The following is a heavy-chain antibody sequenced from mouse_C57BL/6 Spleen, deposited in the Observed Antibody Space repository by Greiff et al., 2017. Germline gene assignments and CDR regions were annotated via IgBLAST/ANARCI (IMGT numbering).Heavy chain of an antibody. CDR1: GYTFTDYE. CDR2: IDPETGGT. V-gene: IGHV1-15*01. J-gene: IGHJ2*01. D-gene: IGHD1-2*01. Sequence: VQLVESGAELVRPGASVTLSCKASGYTFTDYEMHWVKQTPVHGLEWIGAIDPETGGTAYNQKFKGKAILTADKSSSTAYMELRSLTSEDAAVYYCTGRLRDYFDYWGQGTTLTVSA. CDR3: TGRLRDYFDY.